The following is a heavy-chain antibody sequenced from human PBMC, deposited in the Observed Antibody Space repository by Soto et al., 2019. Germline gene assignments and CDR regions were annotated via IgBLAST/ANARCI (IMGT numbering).Heavy chain of an antibody. Sequence: EVQLVESGGGLVQPGGSLRLSCAASGFTFSSYWMSWVRQAPGKGLEWVANIKQDGSEKYYVDSVKGRFTISRDNAKNSLYLQMNSLRAEDTAVYYGARGVVPYSNPGYYYYDYMDVWGKGTTVTVSS. D-gene: IGHD4-4*01. CDR3: ARGVVPYSNPGYYYYDYMDV. CDR2: IKQDGSEK. CDR1: GFTFSSYW. V-gene: IGHV3-7*01. J-gene: IGHJ6*03.